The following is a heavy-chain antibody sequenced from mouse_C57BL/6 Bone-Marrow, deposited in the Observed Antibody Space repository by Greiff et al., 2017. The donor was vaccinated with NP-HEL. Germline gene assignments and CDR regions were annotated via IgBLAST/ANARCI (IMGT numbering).Heavy chain of an antibody. CDR1: GYTFTNYW. D-gene: IGHD2-3*01. CDR2: IYPGGGYT. J-gene: IGHJ2*01. CDR3: ARLFYDGYSYYFDY. Sequence: VQLVESGAELVRPGTSVKMSCKASGYTFTNYWIGWAKQRPGHGLEWIGDIYPGGGYTNYNEKFKGKATLTADKSSSTAYMQFSSLTSEDSAIYYCARLFYDGYSYYFDYWGQGTTLTVSS. V-gene: IGHV1-63*01.